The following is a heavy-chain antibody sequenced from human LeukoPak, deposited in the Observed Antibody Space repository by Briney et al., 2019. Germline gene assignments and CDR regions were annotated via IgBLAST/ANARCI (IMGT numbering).Heavy chain of an antibody. CDR2: IIPILGIA. J-gene: IGHJ2*01. Sequence: ASVKVSCKASGGTFSSYAISWVRQAPGQGLEWMGRIIPILGIANYAQKFQGRVTITADNSTSTAYMELSSLRSEDTAVYYCARARYCSSTSCYHWYFDLWGRGTLVTVSS. V-gene: IGHV1-69*04. CDR1: GGTFSSYA. D-gene: IGHD2-2*01. CDR3: ARARYCSSTSCYHWYFDL.